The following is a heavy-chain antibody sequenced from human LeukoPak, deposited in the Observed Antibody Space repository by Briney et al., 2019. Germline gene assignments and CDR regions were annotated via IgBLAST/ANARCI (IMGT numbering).Heavy chain of an antibody. V-gene: IGHV3-53*01. CDR1: GFTVSGNY. Sequence: GGSLRLSCAVSGFTVSGNYMSWVRQAPGKGLEWVSLIYSGGTTYYADSVKGRLTISRDNAKNSLYLQMNSLRAEDTAVYYCARVLHKRNYDSSGFYVYWGQGTLVTVSS. J-gene: IGHJ4*02. CDR2: IYSGGTT. D-gene: IGHD3-22*01. CDR3: ARVLHKRNYDSSGFYVY.